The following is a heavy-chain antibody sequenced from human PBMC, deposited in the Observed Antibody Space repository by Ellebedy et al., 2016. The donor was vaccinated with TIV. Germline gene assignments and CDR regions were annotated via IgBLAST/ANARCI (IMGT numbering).Heavy chain of an antibody. Sequence: GESLKISCAASGFTFSSYAMSWVRQAPGKGLEWVSAISGSGGSTYYADSVKGRFTISRDNSKNTLYLQMNSLRAEDTALYYCAKAAFLTGYYFDYWGQGTLVTVSS. CDR2: ISGSGGST. D-gene: IGHD3-9*01. CDR1: GFTFSSYA. J-gene: IGHJ4*02. V-gene: IGHV3-23*01. CDR3: AKAAFLTGYYFDY.